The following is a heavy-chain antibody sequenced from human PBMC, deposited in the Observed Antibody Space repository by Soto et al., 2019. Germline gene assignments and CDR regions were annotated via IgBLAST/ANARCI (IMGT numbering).Heavy chain of an antibody. Sequence: PGGSLRLSCAASGFTFSSYWMHWVRQAPGKGLVWVSRVNGDGSSTSYADSVKGRFTISRDNAKNTLYLQMSSLGAEDTAVYYCARVPTPTLSGLKSHFDYWGQGTLVTVSS. J-gene: IGHJ4*02. CDR1: GFTFSSYW. D-gene: IGHD6-19*01. CDR3: ARVPTPTLSGLKSHFDY. CDR2: VNGDGSST. V-gene: IGHV3-74*01.